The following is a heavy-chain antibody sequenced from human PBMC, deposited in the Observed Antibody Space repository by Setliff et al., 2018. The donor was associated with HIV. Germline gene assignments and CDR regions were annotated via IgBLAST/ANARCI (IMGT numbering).Heavy chain of an antibody. CDR1: GYSISSGFY. Sequence: PSETLSLTCTVSGYSISSGFYWGWIRQPPGKGLEWIGSIYHSGSTYYNPSVQSPVTISVDTPKNQFSLKLTSVTAADTAVYYCARYLLWFGEFGIVRWFDPWGPGALVTVSS. D-gene: IGHD3-10*01. V-gene: IGHV4-38-2*02. J-gene: IGHJ5*02. CDR2: IYHSGST. CDR3: ARYLLWFGEFGIVRWFDP.